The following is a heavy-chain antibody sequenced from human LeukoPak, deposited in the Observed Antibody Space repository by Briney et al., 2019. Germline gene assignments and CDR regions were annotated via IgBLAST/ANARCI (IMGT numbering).Heavy chain of an antibody. CDR1: GGSISSSSYY. J-gene: IGHJ3*02. D-gene: IGHD5-12*01. CDR2: IYYSGST. V-gene: IGHV4-39*07. CDR3: AVDYRWHAFDI. Sequence: PSETLSLTCTVSGGSISSSSYYWGWIRQPPGKGLEWIGSIYYSGSTYYNPSLKSRVTISVDTSKNQFSLKLSSVTAADTAVYYCAVDYRWHAFDIWGKGKMVTVSS.